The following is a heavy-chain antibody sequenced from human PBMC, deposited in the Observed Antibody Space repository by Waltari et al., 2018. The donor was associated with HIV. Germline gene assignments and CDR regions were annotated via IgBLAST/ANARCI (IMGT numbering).Heavy chain of an antibody. CDR1: GFTFSSYA. J-gene: IGHJ4*02. D-gene: IGHD6-6*01. V-gene: IGHV3-23*01. CDR3: AKEGIAGRPSVPDY. CDR2: ISGSGGST. Sequence: EVQLLESGGGLVQPGGSLRLSCAASGFTFSSYAMGWVRQGPGKGLEWVSVISGSGGSTDSADFVKGRFTISRDNSKNTLYLQMNSLRAEDTAVYYCAKEGIAGRPSVPDYWGQGTLVTVSS.